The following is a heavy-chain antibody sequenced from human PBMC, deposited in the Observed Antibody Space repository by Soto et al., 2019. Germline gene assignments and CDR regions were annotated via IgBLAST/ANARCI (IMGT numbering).Heavy chain of an antibody. V-gene: IGHV3-7*01. CDR1: GLAFSRYW. Sequence: EVQLVESGGALVQPGGSLRLSCAASGLAFSRYWMSWVRQAPGKGLEWVANIKHDGSEKYYVYSVRGRFTISRDNAKNSLYLQMNSLRAEDTAVYYCSSGGPATYWGQGTLVTVSS. J-gene: IGHJ4*02. CDR2: IKHDGSEK. CDR3: SSGGPATY.